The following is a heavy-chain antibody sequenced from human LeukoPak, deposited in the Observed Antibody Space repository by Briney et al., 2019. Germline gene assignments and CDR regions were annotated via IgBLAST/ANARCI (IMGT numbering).Heavy chain of an antibody. CDR2: ISSSSSYI. J-gene: IGHJ4*02. CDR1: GFTFSSYS. D-gene: IGHD6-19*01. CDR3: ARDKAVAGHPIDY. V-gene: IGHV3-21*01. Sequence: GGSLRLSCAASGFTFSSYSMNWVRQAPGKGLEWVSSISSSSSYIYYADSVKGRFTISRDNAKNSLYLQMNSLRAEDTAVYYCARDKAVAGHPIDYWGQGTLVTVSS.